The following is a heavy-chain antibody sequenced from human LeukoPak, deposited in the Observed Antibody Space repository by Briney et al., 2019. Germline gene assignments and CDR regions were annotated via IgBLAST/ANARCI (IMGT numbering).Heavy chain of an antibody. CDR2: MNPNSGNT. Sequence: ASVKVSCKASGYTFTSYGINWVRQATGQGLEWMGWMNPNSGNTGYAQKFQGRVTITRNTSISTAYMELSSLRSEDTAVYYCARRITYYDFWSGYYTGGYYFDYWGQGTLVTVSS. CDR1: GYTFTSYG. V-gene: IGHV1-8*03. J-gene: IGHJ4*02. CDR3: ARRITYYDFWSGYYTGGYYFDY. D-gene: IGHD3-3*01.